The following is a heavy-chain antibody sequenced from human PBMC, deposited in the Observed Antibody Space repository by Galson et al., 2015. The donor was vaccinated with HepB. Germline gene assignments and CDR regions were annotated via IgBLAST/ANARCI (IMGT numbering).Heavy chain of an antibody. V-gene: IGHV6-1*01. J-gene: IGHJ6*02. CDR1: GDSVSNNNAA. CDR3: AKVSGTIYYYGMDV. D-gene: IGHD6-13*01. CDR2: TYYRAKWYS. Sequence: CAISGDSVSNNNAAWNWIRLSPLRGLELLGRTYYRAKWYSDYGVSVKGRITIKPDTSKNQFSLQLSSVTPEDTAVYYCAKVSGTIYYYGMDVWGQGTTVAVSS.